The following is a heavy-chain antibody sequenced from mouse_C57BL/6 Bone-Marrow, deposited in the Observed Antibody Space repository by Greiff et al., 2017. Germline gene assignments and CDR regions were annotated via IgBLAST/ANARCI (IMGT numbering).Heavy chain of an antibody. CDR2: INPNNGGT. V-gene: IGHV1-26*01. CDR3: ERWYESNWYFEV. CDR1: GYTFTDYY. J-gene: IGHJ1*03. Sequence: VQLQQSGPELVKPGASVKISCKASGYTFTDYYMNWVQQSHGKSLEWIGDINPNNGGTSYNQKFKGKATLTVDKSYSTAYMELRSLTSEEYAVYYCERWYESNWYFEVWGTGTTVTGAS. D-gene: IGHD2-14*01.